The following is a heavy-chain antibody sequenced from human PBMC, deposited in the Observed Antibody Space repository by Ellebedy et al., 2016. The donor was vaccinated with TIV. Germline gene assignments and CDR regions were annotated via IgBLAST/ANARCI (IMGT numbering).Heavy chain of an antibody. Sequence: GESLKISCGASGFSFRSYWMTWVRQAPGKGLEWVANINQDGSDKYYVDSVKGRFTIARDNAKNSLYLQMSSLRVEDTDVYYCATDGSYGDYRSPTHAFVMWGQGTMVAVSS. J-gene: IGHJ3*02. D-gene: IGHD4-17*01. CDR3: ATDGSYGDYRSPTHAFVM. CDR1: GFSFRSYW. V-gene: IGHV3-7*01. CDR2: INQDGSDK.